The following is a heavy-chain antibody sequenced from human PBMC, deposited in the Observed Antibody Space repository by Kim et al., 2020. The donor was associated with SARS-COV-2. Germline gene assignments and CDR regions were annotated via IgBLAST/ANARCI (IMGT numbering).Heavy chain of an antibody. V-gene: IGHV3-48*03. J-gene: IGHJ4*02. Sequence: GGSLRLSCAASGFTFSSYEMNWVRQAPGKGLEWVSYISSSGSTIYYADSVKGRFTISRDNAKNSLYLQMNSLRAEDTAVYYCARDKEVGEDTALVDYWGQGTLVTVSS. CDR2: ISSSGSTI. CDR1: GFTFSSYE. D-gene: IGHD5-18*01. CDR3: ARDKEVGEDTALVDY.